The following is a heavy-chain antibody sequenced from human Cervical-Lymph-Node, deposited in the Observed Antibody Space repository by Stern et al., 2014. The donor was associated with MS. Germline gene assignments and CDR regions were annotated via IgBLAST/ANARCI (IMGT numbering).Heavy chain of an antibody. CDR2: IRPSSGDT. V-gene: IGHV1-2*06. J-gene: IGHJ4*02. CDR3: ARIGSAHDFDY. CDR1: GYTFTAYF. D-gene: IGHD1-26*01. Sequence: QLVQSGAEVKNPGASVKVSCKASGYTFTAYFFHWVRQAPGQGLEWMGRIRPSSGDTNYAQKFQGRVTMTRDTSISTAYMELSSLKSDDTAVYFCARIGSAHDFDYWGQGTLVTVSS.